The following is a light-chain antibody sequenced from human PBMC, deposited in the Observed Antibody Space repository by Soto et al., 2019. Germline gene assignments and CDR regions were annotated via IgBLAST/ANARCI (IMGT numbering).Light chain of an antibody. CDR3: QQYGGSPLT. CDR2: GAS. V-gene: IGKV3-20*01. CDR1: PSVSSNY. Sequence: EIVLTQSPGTLSLSPGERATLSCRASPSVSSNYLAWYQQKPGQAPRLLIHGASSRATGIPDRFSGSGSGTDFTLTISRLEPEDFAVYICQQYGGSPLTFGGGTKVEIK. J-gene: IGKJ4*01.